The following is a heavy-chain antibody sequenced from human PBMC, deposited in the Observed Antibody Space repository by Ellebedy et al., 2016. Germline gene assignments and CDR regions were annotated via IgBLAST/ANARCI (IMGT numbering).Heavy chain of an antibody. J-gene: IGHJ4*02. CDR3: VHRTTVTSVDY. CDR2: IYGNDVK. V-gene: IGHV2-5*01. Sequence: SGPTLVKPTQTLTLTCTFSGFSLDTSAVVVGWVRQPPGKALEWLAFIYGNDVKRYSLSLKNRLTITKDTSKNQVVLTMTNMAPVDTATFYCVHRTTVTSVDYWGQGTLVTVSS. CDR1: GFSLDTSAVV. D-gene: IGHD4-11*01.